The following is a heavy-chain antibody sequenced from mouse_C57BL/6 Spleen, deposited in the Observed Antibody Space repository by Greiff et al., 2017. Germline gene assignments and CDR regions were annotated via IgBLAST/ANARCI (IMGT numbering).Heavy chain of an antibody. Sequence: EVQLQQSGPELVKPGASVTMSCKASGYTFPDYNMHWVKQSHGKSLEWIGYINPNNGGNSYNQKFKGKATLTVNKSSSTAYMELRSLTSEDSAVYYCAGGGPFAYWGQGTLVTVSA. CDR1: GYTFPDYN. V-gene: IGHV1-22*01. J-gene: IGHJ3*01. CDR2: INPNNGGN. CDR3: AGGGPFAY.